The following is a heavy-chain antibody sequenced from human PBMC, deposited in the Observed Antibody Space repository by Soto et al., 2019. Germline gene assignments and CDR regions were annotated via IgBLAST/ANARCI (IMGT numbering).Heavy chain of an antibody. J-gene: IGHJ5*02. CDR3: AQMEMIAARRGNWFDP. Sequence: EVQLLESGGGVIQPGGSLRVSCAASGFTFSSYAMSWVRQAPGKGLEWVSGISGSGGSTYYADSVKGRFTISRDKSKNTLYLQMNSLKAAAMAVYDCAQMEMIAARRGNWFDPWGQGTLVTVSS. V-gene: IGHV3-23*01. CDR1: GFTFSSYA. D-gene: IGHD6-6*01. CDR2: ISGSGGST.